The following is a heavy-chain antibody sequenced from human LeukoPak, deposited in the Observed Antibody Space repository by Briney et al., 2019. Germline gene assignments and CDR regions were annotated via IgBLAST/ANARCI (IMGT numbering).Heavy chain of an antibody. D-gene: IGHD3-9*01. CDR3: AKDKHYDILTGYYDY. Sequence: PGGSLRLSCAASGFTVSSNYMSWVRQAPGKGLEWVSGISWNSGSIGYADSVKGRFTISRDNAKNSLYLQMNSLRAEDTALYYCAKDKHYDILTGYYDYWGQGTLVTVSS. CDR1: GFTVSSNY. J-gene: IGHJ4*02. CDR2: ISWNSGSI. V-gene: IGHV3-9*01.